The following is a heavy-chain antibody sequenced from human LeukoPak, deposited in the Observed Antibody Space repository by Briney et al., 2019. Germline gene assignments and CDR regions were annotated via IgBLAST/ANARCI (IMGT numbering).Heavy chain of an antibody. J-gene: IGHJ3*02. CDR3: ARGLSVTTVEGAFDI. D-gene: IGHD4-23*01. CDR1: GYTFTSYY. Sequence: ASVKVSCKASGYTFTSYYMHWVRQAPGQGLEWMGWINPNSGGTNYAQKFQGRVTMTRDTSISTAYMELSRLRSDDTAVYYCARGLSVTTVEGAFDIWGQGTMVTVSS. CDR2: INPNSGGT. V-gene: IGHV1-2*02.